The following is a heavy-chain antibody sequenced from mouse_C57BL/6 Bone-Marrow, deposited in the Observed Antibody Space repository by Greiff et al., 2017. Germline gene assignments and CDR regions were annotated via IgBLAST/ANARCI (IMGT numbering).Heavy chain of an antibody. V-gene: IGHV1-18*01. CDR3: ARDDGYYVPFAY. Sequence: SGPELVKPGASVKIPCKASGYTFTDYNMDWVKQSHGKNLQGICDINPNNGGTNYNQKLKGKATLTVYKSSSTAYMELRRLTSDDTAVYYCARDDGYYVPFAYGGQGTLVTVSA. CDR2: INPNNGGT. D-gene: IGHD2-3*01. J-gene: IGHJ3*01. CDR1: GYTFTDYN.